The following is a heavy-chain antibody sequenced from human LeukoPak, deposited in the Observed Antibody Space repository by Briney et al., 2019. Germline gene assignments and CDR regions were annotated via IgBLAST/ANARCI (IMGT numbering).Heavy chain of an antibody. CDR3: ARRWGDAFDI. V-gene: IGHV4-59*08. CDR2: IFYSGRT. J-gene: IGHJ3*02. D-gene: IGHD7-27*01. CDR1: GGSISGFY. Sequence: PSETLSLTYTVSGGSISGFYWSWIRQPPGKGLEWIAYIFYSGRTNYNPSLKGRVTISVDTSKNQLSLKLTSVTAADTAVYYCARRWGDAFDIWGQGTMVTVSS.